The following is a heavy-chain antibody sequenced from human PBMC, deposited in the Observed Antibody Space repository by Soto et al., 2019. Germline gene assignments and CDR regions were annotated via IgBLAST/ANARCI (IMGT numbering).Heavy chain of an antibody. J-gene: IGHJ6*02. Sequence: QVQLVQSGAEVKKPGSSVKVSCKASGGTFSSYAISWVRQAPGQGLEWMGGIIPIFGTANYAQKFQGRVTITADESTSTAYMELSSLRSEDTAVYYCARHHCSSTSCYESPAVYGMDVWGQGTTVTVSS. D-gene: IGHD2-2*01. CDR2: IIPIFGTA. CDR3: ARHHCSSTSCYESPAVYGMDV. V-gene: IGHV1-69*01. CDR1: GGTFSSYA.